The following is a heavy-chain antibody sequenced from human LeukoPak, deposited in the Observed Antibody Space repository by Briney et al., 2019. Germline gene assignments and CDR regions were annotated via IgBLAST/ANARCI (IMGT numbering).Heavy chain of an antibody. CDR1: GGSISSYY. J-gene: IGHJ4*02. D-gene: IGHD6-19*01. Sequence: SETLSLTCTVSGGSISSYYWSWIRQPPGKGLEWIGYIYYSGSSNYNPSLKSRVTISVDTSKNQFSLKLSSVTAADTAVYYCARLEWGSDWYFDYGGQGTLVTVSS. CDR2: IYYSGSS. CDR3: ARLEWGSDWYFDY. V-gene: IGHV4-59*08.